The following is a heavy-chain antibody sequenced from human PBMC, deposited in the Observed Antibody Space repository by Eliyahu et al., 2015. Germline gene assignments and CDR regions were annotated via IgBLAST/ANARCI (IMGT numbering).Heavy chain of an antibody. CDR2: IWQNERIK. D-gene: IGHD1-1*01. Sequence: QVQLVESGGGVVQPGRSLRLSCVGSGFIFSHYGMHWVRQVPGRGLEWLAVIWQNERIKSYADSVKGRFTISRDNSANTLYLQMNSLRADDTALYYCGRDPGEDNPIDYWGQGTQVTVSS. V-gene: IGHV3-33*01. J-gene: IGHJ4*02. CDR3: GRDPGEDNPIDY. CDR1: GFIFSHYG.